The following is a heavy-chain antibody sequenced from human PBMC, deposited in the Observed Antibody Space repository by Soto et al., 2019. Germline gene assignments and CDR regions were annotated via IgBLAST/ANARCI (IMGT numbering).Heavy chain of an antibody. J-gene: IGHJ4*02. Sequence: SVKVSCKASGGTFGNYPINWVRQAPGQGLEWMGSIFPLTDIPDYAQNFQARLTISADKSTSTAYMELSSLTSDDTAMYFCARGPLVVLNYFESWGQGPFVTVSS. CDR3: ARGPLVVLNYFES. CDR1: GGTFGNYP. CDR2: IFPLTDIP. V-gene: IGHV1-69*04.